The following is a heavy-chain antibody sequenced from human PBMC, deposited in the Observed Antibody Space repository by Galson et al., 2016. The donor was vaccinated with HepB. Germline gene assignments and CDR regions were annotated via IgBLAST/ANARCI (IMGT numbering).Heavy chain of an antibody. CDR2: IDWDDEK. V-gene: IGHV2-70*01. CDR3: ARTLNYYDSSCYYSHAMDV. J-gene: IGHJ6*04. Sequence: PALVKPTQTLTLTCAFSGFSLSTTGMCVNWIRQPPGKALEWLALIDWDDEKYYSTSLKTRLTISKDTSKNQVVLTMTNMDPVDTATYYCARTLNYYDSSCYYSHAMDVWGKGTTVTVSS. D-gene: IGHD3-22*01. CDR1: GFSLSTTGMC.